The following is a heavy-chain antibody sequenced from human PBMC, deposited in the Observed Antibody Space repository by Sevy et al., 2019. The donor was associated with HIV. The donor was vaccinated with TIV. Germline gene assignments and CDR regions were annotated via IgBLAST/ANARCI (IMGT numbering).Heavy chain of an antibody. D-gene: IGHD5-12*01. V-gene: IGHV3-15*01. CDR2: IKSEFDGGAI. CDR3: ITDPAYRGYDEEVINYYFYGMDV. J-gene: IGHJ6*02. CDR1: GFTFSSAW. Sequence: GGSLRLSCTASGFTFSSAWMSWVRQAPGKGLEWVGRIKSEFDGGAIDYAAPVKSRFSISREDSKNTVHLQVNSLKTEDTVVYYCITDPAYRGYDEEVINYYFYGMDVWGQGTTVTVSS.